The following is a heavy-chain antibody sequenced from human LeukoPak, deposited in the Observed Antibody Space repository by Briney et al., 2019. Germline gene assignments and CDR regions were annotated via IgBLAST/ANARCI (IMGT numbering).Heavy chain of an antibody. CDR1: EFIVSSNY. CDR2: IYSGAGT. J-gene: IGHJ4*02. Sequence: GGSLRLSCAVFEFIVSSNYMSWVRQAPGKGLEWVSVIYSGAGTHYADSVKGRFTISRDNSKNTLYLQMNSLRVEDTAVYYCARGSSGYSFDYWGQGTLVTVSS. CDR3: ARGSSGYSFDY. V-gene: IGHV3-53*01. D-gene: IGHD3-22*01.